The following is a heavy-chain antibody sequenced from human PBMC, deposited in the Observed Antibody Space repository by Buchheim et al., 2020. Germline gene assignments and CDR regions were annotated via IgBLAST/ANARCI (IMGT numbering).Heavy chain of an antibody. CDR2: ISYDGSNK. V-gene: IGHV3-30*04. Sequence: QVQLVESGGGVVQPGRSLRLSCAASGFTFSSYAMHWVRQAPGKGLEWVAVISYDGSNKYYADSVKGRFTIPRDNSKNTLYLQMNSLRAEDTAVYYCARAGDSGYDFGYYYGMDVWGQGTT. CDR3: ARAGDSGYDFGYYYGMDV. CDR1: GFTFSSYA. J-gene: IGHJ6*02. D-gene: IGHD5-12*01.